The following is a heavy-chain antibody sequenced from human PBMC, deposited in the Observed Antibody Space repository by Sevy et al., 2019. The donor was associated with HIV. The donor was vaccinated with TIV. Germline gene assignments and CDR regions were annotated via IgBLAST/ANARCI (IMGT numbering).Heavy chain of an antibody. V-gene: IGHV3-33*01. D-gene: IGHD2-8*01. CDR3: ARDPRMYGDYLLAYFDY. CDR2: IGYDGSNI. Sequence: GGSLRLSCAASGVTPSTYGMHWVRQAPGKGLEWVAVIGYDGSNIYYADSVKGRFTISRDSSKNTLFLQMDSLRAEDTAIYYCARDPRMYGDYLLAYFDYWGQGTLVPSPQ. CDR1: GVTPSTYG. J-gene: IGHJ4*02.